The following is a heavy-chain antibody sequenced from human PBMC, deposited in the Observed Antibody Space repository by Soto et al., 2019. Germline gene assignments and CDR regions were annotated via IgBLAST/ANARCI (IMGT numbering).Heavy chain of an antibody. V-gene: IGHV3-30-3*01. D-gene: IGHD1-1*01. CDR1: GFTFDTYG. J-gene: IGHJ6*02. CDR3: ARVTPGNNLYYFSGLDF. Sequence: YLRLSCVASGFTFDTYGIHWVRQAPGKGLQWVALISYEGSNTYYADSVRGRFTISRDNSKNALYLQMNTLRPEDTGVYYCARVTPGNNLYYFSGLDFWGQGTSVTVSS. CDR2: ISYEGSNT.